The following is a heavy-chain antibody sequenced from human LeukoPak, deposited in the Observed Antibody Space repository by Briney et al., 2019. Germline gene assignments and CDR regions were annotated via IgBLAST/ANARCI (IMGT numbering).Heavy chain of an antibody. J-gene: IGHJ1*01. Sequence: SETLSLTCTVSGGSISSSSDYWGWIRQAPGKGLEWIGSIYYHENTYYNSSLKSRVTISVDTSKNQFSLKLNSVTAADTAVYYCARGRASLGIVVVVAALRTRTEYFQHWGQGTLVTVSS. CDR2: IYYHENT. CDR1: GGSISSSSDY. D-gene: IGHD2-15*01. V-gene: IGHV4-39*01. CDR3: ARGRASLGIVVVVAALRTRTEYFQH.